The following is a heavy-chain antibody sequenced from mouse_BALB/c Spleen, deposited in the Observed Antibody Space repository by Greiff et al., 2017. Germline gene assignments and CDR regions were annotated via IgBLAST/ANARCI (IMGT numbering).Heavy chain of an antibody. J-gene: IGHJ4*01. D-gene: IGHD2-14*01. CDR1: GFTFSDYY. V-gene: IGHV5-4*02. Sequence: EVHLVESGGGLVKPGGSLKLSCAASGFTFSDYYMYWVRQTPEKRLEWVATISDGGSYTYYPDSVKGRFTISRDNAKNNLYLQMSSLKSEDTAMYYCARDPVRRTPLYAMDYWGQGTSVTVSS. CDR3: ARDPVRRTPLYAMDY. CDR2: ISDGGSYT.